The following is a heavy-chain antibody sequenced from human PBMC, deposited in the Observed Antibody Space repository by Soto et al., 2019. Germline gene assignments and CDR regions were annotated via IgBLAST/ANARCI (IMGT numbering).Heavy chain of an antibody. CDR1: GYTFTGYY. J-gene: IGHJ4*02. V-gene: IGHV1-2*02. CDR3: ARGRWDYGSGSYSY. CDR2: INPNSGGT. D-gene: IGHD3-10*01. Sequence: ASVKVSCKASGYTFTGYYMHWVRQAPGQGLEWMGWINPNSGGTNYAQKFQGRVTMTRDTSISTAYMELSRLRSDDTAVYYCARGRWDYGSGSYSYWGKGTLVTVSS.